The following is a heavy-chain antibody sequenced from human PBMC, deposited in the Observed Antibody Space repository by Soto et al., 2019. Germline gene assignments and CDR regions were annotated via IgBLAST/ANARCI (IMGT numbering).Heavy chain of an antibody. CDR3: ARVLGYCSSTSCYEYQYYYYGMDV. CDR1: GFTFSSYS. V-gene: IGHV3-48*02. D-gene: IGHD2-2*01. CDR2: ISSSSTI. Sequence: EVQLVESGGGLVQPGGSLRLSCAASGFTFSSYSMNWVRQAPGKGLEWVSYISSSSTIYYADSVKGRFTISRDNAKNSLYLQMNSLRDEDTAVYYCARVLGYCSSTSCYEYQYYYYGMDVWGQGTTVTVSS. J-gene: IGHJ6*02.